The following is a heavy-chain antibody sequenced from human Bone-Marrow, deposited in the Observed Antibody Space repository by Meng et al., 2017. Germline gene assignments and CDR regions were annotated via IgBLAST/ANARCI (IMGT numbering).Heavy chain of an antibody. CDR3: ARVGYSGSRVTSYYFDY. Sequence: GLRWASGPGRVKPSQTLSLTCTVSGGSISSGGYYWSWIRQHPGKGLEWIGYIYYSGSTYYNPSLKSLVTISVDTSKNQFSLKLSSVTAADTAVYYCARVGYSGSRVTSYYFDYWGQGTLVTVSS. V-gene: IGHV4-31*01. CDR2: IYYSGST. D-gene: IGHD1-26*01. J-gene: IGHJ4*02. CDR1: GGSISSGGYY.